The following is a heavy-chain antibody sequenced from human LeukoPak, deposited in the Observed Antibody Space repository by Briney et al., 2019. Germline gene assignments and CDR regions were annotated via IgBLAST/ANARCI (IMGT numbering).Heavy chain of an antibody. D-gene: IGHD3-16*01. CDR2: INPKSGDA. V-gene: IGHV1-2*02. CDR1: GSTFSDYH. J-gene: IGHJ4*02. CDR3: ARGEYSNGYPYRLDS. Sequence: ASVKVSCKASGSTFSDYHINWVRQASGQGPEWMGWINPKSGDASYNQAFQGRVTMTRDTSISTAYMELNRLRSDDTAMYYCARGEYSNGYPYRLDSWGQGSLVTVSS.